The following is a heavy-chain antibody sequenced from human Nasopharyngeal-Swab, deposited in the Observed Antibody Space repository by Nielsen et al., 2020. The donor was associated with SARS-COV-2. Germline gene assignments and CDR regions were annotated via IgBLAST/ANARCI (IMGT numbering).Heavy chain of an antibody. CDR1: GFTLTSSA. Sequence: SVKVSCKASGFTLTSSAVQRVRQARGRRGEWIGWIVVGSGNTNYAQKFQERVTITRDMSTSTAYMELSSLRSEDTAVYYCAADPGGEYSGNHEGDYWGQGTLVTVSS. J-gene: IGHJ4*02. CDR2: IVVGSGNT. V-gene: IGHV1-58*01. D-gene: IGHD1-26*01. CDR3: AADPGGEYSGNHEGDY.